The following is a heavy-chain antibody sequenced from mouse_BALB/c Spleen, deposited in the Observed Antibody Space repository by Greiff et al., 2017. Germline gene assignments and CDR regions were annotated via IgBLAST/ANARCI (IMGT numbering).Heavy chain of an antibody. J-gene: IGHJ3*01. V-gene: IGHV5-4*02. Sequence: DVKLVESGGGLVKPGGSLKLSCAASGFTFSDYYMYWVRQTTEKRLEWVATISDGGSYTYYPDSVKGRFTISRDNAKNNLYLQMSSLKSEDTAMYYCAREAGYVRFAYWGQGTLVTVSA. D-gene: IGHD1-2*01. CDR2: ISDGGSYT. CDR3: AREAGYVRFAY. CDR1: GFTFSDYY.